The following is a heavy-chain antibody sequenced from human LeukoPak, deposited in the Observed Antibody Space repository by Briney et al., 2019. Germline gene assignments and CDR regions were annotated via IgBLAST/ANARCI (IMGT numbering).Heavy chain of an antibody. CDR3: ARDNGYYYAGY. D-gene: IGHD3-22*01. V-gene: IGHV3-21*01. J-gene: IGHJ4*02. CDR1: GFTFSSYW. Sequence: GGSLRLSCAASGFTFSSYWMSWVRQAPGKGLEWVSSISSSSSYIYYADSVKGRFTISRDNARNSLYLQMNSLRAEDTAVYYCARDNGYYYAGYWGQGTLVTVSS. CDR2: ISSSSSYI.